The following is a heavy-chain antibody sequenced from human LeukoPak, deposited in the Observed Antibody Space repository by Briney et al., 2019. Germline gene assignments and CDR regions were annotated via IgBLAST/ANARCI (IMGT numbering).Heavy chain of an antibody. CDR2: IYYSGST. CDR1: GGSISSGGYY. CDR3: ARNKPYYDILTGYSPAYYFDY. D-gene: IGHD3-9*01. J-gene: IGHJ4*02. V-gene: IGHV4-31*03. Sequence: PSETLSLTCTVSGGSISSGGYYWSWIRQHPGKGLEWIGYIYYSGSTYYNPSLKSRVTISVDTSKNQFSLKLSSVTAADTAVYYCARNKPYYDILTGYSPAYYFDYWGQGTLVTVSS.